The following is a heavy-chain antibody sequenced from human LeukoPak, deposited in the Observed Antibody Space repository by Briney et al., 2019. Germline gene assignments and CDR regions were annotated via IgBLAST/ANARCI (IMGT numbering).Heavy chain of an antibody. CDR2: INHSGST. Sequence: SETLSLTCAVYGGSFSGYYWSWIRQPPGKGLERIGEINHSGSTNYNPSLKSRVTISVDTSKNQFSLKLSSVTAADTAVYYCARAYSNYYYYYYMDVWGKGTTVTVSS. V-gene: IGHV4-34*01. CDR1: GGSFSGYY. J-gene: IGHJ6*03. D-gene: IGHD4-11*01. CDR3: ARAYSNYYYYYYMDV.